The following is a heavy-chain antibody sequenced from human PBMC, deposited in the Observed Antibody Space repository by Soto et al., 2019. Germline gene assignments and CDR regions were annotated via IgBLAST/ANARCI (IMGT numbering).Heavy chain of an antibody. CDR2: IDPSDSYT. CDR3: ARHLGYQLLFGMDV. Sequence: GESLQNPWKGSGYSFTGYWVRWVRQMPGKGLEWMGRIDPSDSYTNYSPSFQGHVTTSADKSISTAYLQWSSLKASDTAMYYCARHLGYQLLFGMDVWGQGTTVTVSS. D-gene: IGHD2-2*01. J-gene: IGHJ6*02. CDR1: GYSFTGYW. V-gene: IGHV5-10-1*01.